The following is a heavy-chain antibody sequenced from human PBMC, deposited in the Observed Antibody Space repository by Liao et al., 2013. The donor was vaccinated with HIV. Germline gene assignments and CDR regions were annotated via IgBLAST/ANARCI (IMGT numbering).Heavy chain of an antibody. V-gene: IGHV4-61*02. J-gene: IGHJ3*02. Sequence: QVQLQESGPGLVKPSQTLSLTCTVSGGSISSGSYYWSWIRQPAGKGLEWIGRIYGSGSTDYNPSLKSRVAMSLDTSDNHFSLTLRSATAADTAVYYCARAGGRYAGFDIWGQGDNGHRLF. CDR2: IYGSGST. CDR3: ARAGGRYAGFDI. D-gene: IGHD3-16*01. CDR1: GGSISSGSYY.